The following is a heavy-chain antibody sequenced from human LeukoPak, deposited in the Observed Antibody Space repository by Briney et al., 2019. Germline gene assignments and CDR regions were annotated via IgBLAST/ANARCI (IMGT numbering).Heavy chain of an antibody. CDR2: IGFAGDT. D-gene: IGHD6-13*01. Sequence: PGGSLRLSCAASGFTFSNYDMHWVRQATGEGLEWVSAIGFAGDTYYAGSVKGRFTISRDNSKNTLYLQMKSLRAEDAAVYYCAKDTNSWPTYFDYWGQGILVTVSS. J-gene: IGHJ4*02. V-gene: IGHV3-13*04. CDR3: AKDTNSWPTYFDY. CDR1: GFTFSNYD.